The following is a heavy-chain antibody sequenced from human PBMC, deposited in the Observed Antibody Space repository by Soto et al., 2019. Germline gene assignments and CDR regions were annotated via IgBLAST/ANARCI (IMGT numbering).Heavy chain of an antibody. CDR3: ASSNWNDAKEFDY. Sequence: SETLSLTCTVSGGSISSYYWSWIRQPPGKGLEWIGYIYYSGSTNYNPSLKSRVTISVDTSKNQFSLKLSSVTAADTAVYYCASSNWNDAKEFDYWGQGTLVTVSS. CDR1: GGSISSYY. D-gene: IGHD1-20*01. V-gene: IGHV4-59*01. J-gene: IGHJ4*02. CDR2: IYYSGST.